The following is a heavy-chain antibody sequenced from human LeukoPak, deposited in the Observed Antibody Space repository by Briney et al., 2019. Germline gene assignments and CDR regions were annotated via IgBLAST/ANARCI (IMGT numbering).Heavy chain of an antibody. J-gene: IGHJ4*02. D-gene: IGHD2-15*01. CDR2: ISGSGTGT. Sequence: PGGSLRLSCAASGFTFSSHAMRWVRQTPGKGLEWVSAISGSGTGTYYADSVKGRFTVSRDNSKNTLYLQMNSLRAEDTAVYYCAKAVAASLPHPFDYWGQGTLVTASS. CDR1: GFTFSSHA. CDR3: AKAVAASLPHPFDY. V-gene: IGHV3-23*01.